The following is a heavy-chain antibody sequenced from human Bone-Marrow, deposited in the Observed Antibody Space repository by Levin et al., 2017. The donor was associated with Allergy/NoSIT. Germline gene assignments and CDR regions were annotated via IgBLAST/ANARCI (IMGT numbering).Heavy chain of an antibody. CDR3: ARDPMTCSGGSCYHFDY. Sequence: SGGSLRLSCVASGFAFGFAFNNYAMSWVRQAPGKGLEWVSAISGSGGSTYYADSMKGRFTISRDNSKDTLYLQMNSLRAEDTAVYYCARDPMTCSGGSCYHFDYWGQGTLVTVSS. D-gene: IGHD2-15*01. V-gene: IGHV3-23*01. CDR2: ISGSGGST. CDR1: GFAFGFAFNNYA. J-gene: IGHJ4*02.